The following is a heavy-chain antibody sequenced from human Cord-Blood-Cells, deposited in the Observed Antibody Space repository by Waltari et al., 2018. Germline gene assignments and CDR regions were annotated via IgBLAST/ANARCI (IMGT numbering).Heavy chain of an antibody. Sequence: QVQLVQSGAEVKKPGSSVKVSCKASGGTFSSYAISWVRQAPGQGLEWMGGIIPSFGTANYAQKFQGRVTITADESTSTAYMELSSLRSEDTAVYYCARSPDRGVPAAIYFDYWGQGTLVTVSS. J-gene: IGHJ4*02. CDR3: ARSPDRGVPAAIYFDY. CDR1: GGTFSSYA. D-gene: IGHD2-2*01. V-gene: IGHV1-69*01. CDR2: IIPSFGTA.